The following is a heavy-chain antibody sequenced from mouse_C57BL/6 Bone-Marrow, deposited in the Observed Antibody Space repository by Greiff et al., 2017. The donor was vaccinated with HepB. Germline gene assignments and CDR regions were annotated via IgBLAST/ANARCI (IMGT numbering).Heavy chain of an antibody. J-gene: IGHJ1*03. Sequence: VQLQESGAELVRPGASVKLSCKASGYTFTDYYIIWVKQRPGQGLEWIARIYPGSGNTYYNEKFKGKATLTAEKSSSTAYMQLSSLTSEDSAVYFCARKRGYYYGSSYYWYFDVWGTGTTVTVSS. D-gene: IGHD1-1*01. CDR2: IYPGSGNT. CDR1: GYTFTDYY. V-gene: IGHV1-76*01. CDR3: ARKRGYYYGSSYYWYFDV.